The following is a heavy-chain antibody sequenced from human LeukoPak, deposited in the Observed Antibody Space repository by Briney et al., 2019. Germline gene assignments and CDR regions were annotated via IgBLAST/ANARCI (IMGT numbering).Heavy chain of an antibody. Sequence: KPSETLSLTCAVYGGSFSGYFWSWIRQPPGKGLEWIGEINHSGSTNYNPSLKSRLTISVDTSKNQFSLKLSSVTAADTAVYYCARGYYYDSSGYYYEDYWGQGTLVTVSS. J-gene: IGHJ4*02. CDR3: ARGYYYDSSGYYYEDY. CDR1: GGSFSGYF. V-gene: IGHV4-34*01. D-gene: IGHD3-22*01. CDR2: INHSGST.